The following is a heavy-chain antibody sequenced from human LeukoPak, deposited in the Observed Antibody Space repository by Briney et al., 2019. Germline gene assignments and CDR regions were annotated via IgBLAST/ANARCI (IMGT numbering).Heavy chain of an antibody. J-gene: IGHJ5*02. V-gene: IGHV3-53*04. CDR1: GFNVSTNY. D-gene: IGHD3-9*01. CDR2: IYSGGST. CDR3: ARAHYDILTGYAGWFDP. Sequence: GGSLRLSCAASGFNVSTNYMSWVRQAPGKGLEWVSVIYSGGSTYYADSVKGRFTISRHNSKNTLYLQMNSLRAEGTAVYYCARAHYDILTGYAGWFDPWGQGTLVTVSS.